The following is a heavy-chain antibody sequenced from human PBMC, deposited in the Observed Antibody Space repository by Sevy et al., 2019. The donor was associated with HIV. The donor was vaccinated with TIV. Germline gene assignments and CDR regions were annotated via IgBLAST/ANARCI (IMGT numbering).Heavy chain of an antibody. CDR2: IYYNGHI. CDR1: GGSITSLY. V-gene: IGHV4-59*08. J-gene: IGHJ4*02. D-gene: IGHD1-26*01. CDR3: AGENAWGRGYS. Sequence: SETLSLTCTVSGGSITSLYWNWIRQPPGKGLEWIANIYYNGHINYNPSPKSRVTLSLDTSKNQFSLSLSSVTAADAAMYYCAGENAWGRGYSWGQGTLVTVSS.